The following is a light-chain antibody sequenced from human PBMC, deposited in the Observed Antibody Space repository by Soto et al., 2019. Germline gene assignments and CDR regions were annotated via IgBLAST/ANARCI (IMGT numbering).Light chain of an antibody. J-gene: IGKJ5*01. CDR2: GAS. CDR3: QQRMNWPLT. V-gene: IGKV1-39*01. Sequence: DIHMTQSPSSLSASVGYRFTITCRASRSINGYLNWYQQKSGKAPNLLIYGASTLQGGVPSRFGGSGSETDFTLTISSLEPEDVELYYRQQRMNWPLTFGQGTRLEIK. CDR1: RSINGY.